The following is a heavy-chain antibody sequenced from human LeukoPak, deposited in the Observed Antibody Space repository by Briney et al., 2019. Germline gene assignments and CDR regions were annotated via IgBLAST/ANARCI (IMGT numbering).Heavy chain of an antibody. CDR2: IYYSGST. Sequence: SETLSLTCAVSGGSIKSNNWWNWVRQPPGKGLEWIGYIYYSGSTNYNPSLKSRVTISVDTSKNQFSLKLSSVTAADTAVYYCARGDWFDPWGQGTLVTVSS. CDR1: GGSIKSNNW. V-gene: IGHV4-4*02. J-gene: IGHJ5*02. CDR3: ARGDWFDP.